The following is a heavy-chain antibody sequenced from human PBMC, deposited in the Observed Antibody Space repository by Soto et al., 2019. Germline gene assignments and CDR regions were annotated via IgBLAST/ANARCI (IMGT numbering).Heavy chain of an antibody. CDR2: INPNSGGT. CDR1: GYTFTGYY. V-gene: IGHV1-2*04. J-gene: IGHJ6*03. Sequence: ASVKVSCKASGYTFTGYYMHWVRQAPGQGLEWMGWINPNSGGTNYAQKFQGWVTMTRDTSISTAYMELSRLRSDDTAVYYCARGGIAARGPGYYYYYMDVWGKGTTVTVSS. CDR3: ARGGIAARGPGYYYYYMDV. D-gene: IGHD6-6*01.